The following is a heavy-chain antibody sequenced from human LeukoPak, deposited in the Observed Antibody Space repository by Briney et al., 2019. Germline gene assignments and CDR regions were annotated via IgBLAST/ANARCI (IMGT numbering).Heavy chain of an antibody. V-gene: IGHV3-48*03. D-gene: IGHD3-10*02. CDR1: GFTFSSYE. J-gene: IGHJ6*04. Sequence: GGSLRLSCAASGFTFSSYEMNWVRQAPGKVLEWVSYISSSGSTIYYADSVKGRFTISRDNAKNSLYLQMNSVRAEDTAVYYCAELGITMIGGVWGKGTTVTISS. CDR3: AELGITMIGGV. CDR2: ISSSGSTI.